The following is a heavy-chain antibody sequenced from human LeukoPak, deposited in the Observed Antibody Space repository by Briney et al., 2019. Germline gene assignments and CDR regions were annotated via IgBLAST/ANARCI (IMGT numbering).Heavy chain of an antibody. V-gene: IGHV1-46*01. Sequence: ASVKVSCKASGYTFTSYYMRWVRQAPGQGLEWMGIINPSGGSTSYAQKFQGRVTMTRDMSTSTVYMELSSLRSEDTAVYYCARGKIVGATMYYFDYWGQGTLVTVSS. CDR2: INPSGGST. J-gene: IGHJ4*02. CDR1: GYTFTSYY. D-gene: IGHD1-26*01. CDR3: ARGKIVGATMYYFDY.